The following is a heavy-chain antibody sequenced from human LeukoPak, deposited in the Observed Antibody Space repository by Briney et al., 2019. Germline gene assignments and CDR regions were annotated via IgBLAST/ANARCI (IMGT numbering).Heavy chain of an antibody. CDR3: ARDMFSGSYSGVNY. D-gene: IGHD1-26*01. CDR2: INESGSRT. CDR1: ELTFSSYG. J-gene: IGHJ4*02. Sequence: GGSLRLSCAASELTFSSYGMRWVRQAPGKGLEWVSGINESGSRTYYADSVKGRFTISRDNSKNTLYLQLNSLRAEDTAVYYCARDMFSGSYSGVNYWGQGILVTVSS. V-gene: IGHV3-23*01.